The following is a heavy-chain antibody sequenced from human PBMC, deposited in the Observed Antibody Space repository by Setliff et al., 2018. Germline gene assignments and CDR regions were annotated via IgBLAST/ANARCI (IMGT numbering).Heavy chain of an antibody. J-gene: IGHJ4*02. CDR3: AKFSRYTDSQGEFDF. D-gene: IGHD1-20*01. CDR2: IRFDGRKQ. CDR1: GFNFSSFG. Sequence: GGSLRLSCAASGFNFSSFGMHWVCQTPGKGLEWIGHIRFDGRKQNYADSVTGRFTISRDNSKSTVYLLLNGLTVDDTAMYYCAKFSRYTDSQGEFDFWGQGALVTVSS. V-gene: IGHV3-30*02.